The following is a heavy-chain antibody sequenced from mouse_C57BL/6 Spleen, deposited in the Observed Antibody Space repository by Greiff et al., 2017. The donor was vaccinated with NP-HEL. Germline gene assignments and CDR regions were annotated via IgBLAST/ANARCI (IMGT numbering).Heavy chain of an antibody. J-gene: IGHJ4*01. V-gene: IGHV3-1*01. CDR3: ARGGSSYVNYYAMDY. Sequence: ESGPGMVKPSQSLSLTCTVTGYSITSGYDWHWIRHFPGNKLEWMGYISYSGSTNYNPSLKSRISITHDTSKNHFFLKLNSVTTEDTATYYCARGGSSYVNYYAMDYWGQGTSVTVSS. CDR1: GYSITSGYD. CDR2: ISYSGST. D-gene: IGHD1-1*01.